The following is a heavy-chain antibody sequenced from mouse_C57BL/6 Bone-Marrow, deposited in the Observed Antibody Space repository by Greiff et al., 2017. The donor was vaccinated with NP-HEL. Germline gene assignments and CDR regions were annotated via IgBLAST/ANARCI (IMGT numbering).Heavy chain of an antibody. CDR3: AKGSSYRYYFDY. CDR2: IYPRSGNT. J-gene: IGHJ2*01. CDR1: GYTFTSYG. D-gene: IGHD1-1*01. Sequence: VQLQQSGAELARPGASVKLSCKASGYTFTSYGISWVKQRTGQGLEWIGEIYPRSGNTYYNEKFKGKATLTADKSSSTAYMELRSLTSEDSAVYVCAKGSSYRYYFDYWGQGTTLTVSS. V-gene: IGHV1-81*01.